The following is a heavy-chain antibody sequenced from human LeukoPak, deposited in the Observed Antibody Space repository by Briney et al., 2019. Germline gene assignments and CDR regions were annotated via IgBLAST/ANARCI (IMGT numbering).Heavy chain of an antibody. CDR2: ISAYNGNT. Sequence: ASVKVSCEASGYTFTSYGISWVRQAPGQGLEWMGWISAYNGNTNYAQKLQGRVTMTTDTSTSTAYMELRSLRSDDTAVYYCARGATYYDFWSGYYLYYFDYWGQGTLVTVSS. J-gene: IGHJ4*02. CDR1: GYTFTSYG. CDR3: ARGATYYDFWSGYYLYYFDY. D-gene: IGHD3-3*01. V-gene: IGHV1-18*01.